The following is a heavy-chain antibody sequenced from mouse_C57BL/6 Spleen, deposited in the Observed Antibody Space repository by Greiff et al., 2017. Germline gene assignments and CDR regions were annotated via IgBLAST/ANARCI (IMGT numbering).Heavy chain of an antibody. J-gene: IGHJ3*01. CDR3: ARTDVDGPWAY. CDR2: FYPGSGST. D-gene: IGHD1-1*01. V-gene: IGHV1-55*01. CDR1: GYTFTSYW. Sequence: QVQLHQPGAELVKPGASVRMSCKASGYTFTSYWLTWVKQRPGQGLEWIGDFYPGSGSTNYTEKCKSKATLPVDTSSSTAYMQLSSLTAEDSAAYYCARTDVDGPWAYWGQGTLVTVSA.